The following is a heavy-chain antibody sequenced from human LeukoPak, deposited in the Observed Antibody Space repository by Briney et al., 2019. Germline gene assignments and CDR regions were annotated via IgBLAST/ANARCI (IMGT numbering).Heavy chain of an antibody. CDR1: GFTFSSYG. CDR2: ISYDGSSK. J-gene: IGHJ4*02. Sequence: GGSLRLSCAASGFTFSSYGMHWVRQAPGKGLEWVAVISYDGSSKYYADSVKGRFTISRDNSKNTLYLQMNSLRAEDTAVYYCARDKGNYYDSSGFDYWGQGTLVTVSS. CDR3: ARDKGNYYDSSGFDY. V-gene: IGHV3-30*03. D-gene: IGHD3-22*01.